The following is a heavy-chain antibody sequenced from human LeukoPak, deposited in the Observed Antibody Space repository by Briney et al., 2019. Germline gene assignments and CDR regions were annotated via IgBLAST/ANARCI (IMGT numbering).Heavy chain of an antibody. D-gene: IGHD3-22*01. CDR1: GFTFDDYT. CDR3: ARDLYRIVVVPHYFDY. J-gene: IGHJ4*02. V-gene: IGHV3-43*01. CDR2: ISWDGGST. Sequence: GGSLRLSCAASGFTFDDYTMHWVRQAPAKGLEWVSLISWDGGSTYYADSVKGRFTISRDNSKNSLYLQMNSLRAEDTAVYYCARDLYRIVVVPHYFDYWGQGTLVTVSS.